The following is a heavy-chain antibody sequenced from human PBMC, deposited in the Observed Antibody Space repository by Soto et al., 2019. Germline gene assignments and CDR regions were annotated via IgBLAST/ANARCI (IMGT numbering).Heavy chain of an antibody. D-gene: IGHD5-18*01. Sequence: EVQLVESGGGLVQPGGSLRLSCAASGFTFSKYDMHWVRQVTGKGLEWVSGIGTFGDTYYLGSVKGRFTISREDAKNNLYLQVNSLTAGDTAVYYCVREYSYGNSAGSFDHWGQGTLVTVSS. J-gene: IGHJ5*02. V-gene: IGHV3-13*04. CDR1: GFTFSKYD. CDR3: VREYSYGNSAGSFDH. CDR2: IGTFGDT.